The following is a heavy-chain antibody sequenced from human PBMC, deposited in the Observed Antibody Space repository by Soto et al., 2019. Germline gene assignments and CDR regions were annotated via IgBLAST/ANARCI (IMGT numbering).Heavy chain of an antibody. CDR2: ISSASSET. Sequence: GGSLRLSCEASGFTFRRASMNWVRQVPGKGLEWVASISSASSETWYADSVKGRFIISRDNAQNSLFLQMSTLRPEDSAIYYCARVAYWGPGTQVTVSS. CDR3: ARVAY. CDR1: GFTFRRAS. V-gene: IGHV3-21*01. J-gene: IGHJ4*02.